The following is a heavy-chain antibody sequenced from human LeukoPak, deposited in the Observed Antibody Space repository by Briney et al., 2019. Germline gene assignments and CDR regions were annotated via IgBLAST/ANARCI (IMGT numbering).Heavy chain of an antibody. CDR2: ISRSGDIP. Sequence: GGSLRLSCAASGFSFSDSVMSWVRQSPGKGLEWVSGISRSGDIPNYRDSVKGRFTISRDNSKNTLYLQMNSLRAEDTAVYYCAKVRRSDDAFDIWGQGTMVTVSS. CDR3: AKVRRSDDAFDI. CDR1: GFSFSDSV. V-gene: IGHV3-23*01. D-gene: IGHD3-10*01. J-gene: IGHJ3*02.